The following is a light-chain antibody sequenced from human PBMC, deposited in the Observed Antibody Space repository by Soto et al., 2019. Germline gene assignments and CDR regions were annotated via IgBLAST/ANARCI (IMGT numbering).Light chain of an antibody. Sequence: DIPMTQTPATLSASVGDRVTITCRASQSISTWLAWYQQKPGKAPKLLIYDASTLEGGVPSRFSGSGSGTEFALTISSLQPDDFATYYCQQYNTFSYTFGRGTKLEIK. CDR1: QSISTW. V-gene: IGKV1-5*01. J-gene: IGKJ2*01. CDR2: DAS. CDR3: QQYNTFSYT.